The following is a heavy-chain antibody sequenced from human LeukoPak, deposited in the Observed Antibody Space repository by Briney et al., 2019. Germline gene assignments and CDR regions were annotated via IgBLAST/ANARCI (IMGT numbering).Heavy chain of an antibody. CDR1: GGSISSSSYY. CDR2: IYYSGST. J-gene: IGHJ3*02. CDR3: ASLPRYCSGGTCRGTFDI. D-gene: IGHD2-15*01. Sequence: SETLSLTCTVSGGSISSSSYYWGWIRQPPGKGLEWIGSIYYSGSTYYNPTLKSRVTISVDTSKSQFSLKLSSVTAADTAMYYCASLPRYCSGGTCRGTFDIWGQGTMVTVSS. V-gene: IGHV4-39*01.